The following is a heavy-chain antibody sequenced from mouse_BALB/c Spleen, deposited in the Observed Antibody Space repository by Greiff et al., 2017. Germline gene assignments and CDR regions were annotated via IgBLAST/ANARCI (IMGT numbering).Heavy chain of an antibody. CDR3: TIYYGYDGWFAD. CDR2: INPSNGGT. D-gene: IGHD2-2*01. CDR1: GYTFTSYY. V-gene: IGHV1S81*02. J-gene: IGHJ3*01. Sequence: QVQLQQPGAELVKPGASVKLSCKASGYTFTSYYMYWVKQRPGQGLEWIGGINPSNGGTNFNEKFKSKATLTVDKSSSTAYMQLSSLTSEDSAVYYCTIYYGYDGWFADWGQGTLVTVSA.